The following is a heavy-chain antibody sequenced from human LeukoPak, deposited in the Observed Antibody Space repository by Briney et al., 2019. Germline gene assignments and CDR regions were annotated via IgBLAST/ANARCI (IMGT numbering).Heavy chain of an antibody. CDR1: GFTFSSYS. D-gene: IGHD1-26*01. V-gene: IGHV3-21*01. J-gene: IGHJ4*02. CDR3: ARDVRIPGGSFDY. Sequence: GGSLRLSCAASGFTFSSYSMNWVRQAPGKGLEWVSSISSSSSYIYYADSVKGRFTIPRDNAKNSLYLQMNSLRAEDTAVYYCARDVRIPGGSFDYWGQGTLVTVSS. CDR2: ISSSSSYI.